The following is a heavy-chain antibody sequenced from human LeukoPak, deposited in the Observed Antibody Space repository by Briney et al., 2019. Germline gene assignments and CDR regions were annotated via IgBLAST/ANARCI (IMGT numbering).Heavy chain of an antibody. Sequence: PGGSLRLSCAASGFTFSSYAMSWVRQAPGKGLEWVSAISGSGGSTYYADSVKGRFTISRDNSKNTLYLQMNSLRAEDTAVYYCAKDQGNYDFWSGYYFAPYYFDYWGQGTLVTVSS. CDR3: AKDQGNYDFWSGYYFAPYYFDY. J-gene: IGHJ4*02. CDR1: GFTFSSYA. V-gene: IGHV3-23*01. CDR2: ISGSGGST. D-gene: IGHD3-3*01.